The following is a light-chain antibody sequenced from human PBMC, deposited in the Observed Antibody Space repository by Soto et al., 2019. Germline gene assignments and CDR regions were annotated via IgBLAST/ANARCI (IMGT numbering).Light chain of an antibody. Sequence: DIQMTQSPSTLSASVGDRVTITCRASQSISSWLAWYQQKPGKAPKLLIYKPSSLESGVPSRFSGSGSRKKFTLTISSLQPDDFATYYCQQYNSYGWTFGQGTKVEIK. V-gene: IGKV1-5*03. CDR1: QSISSW. CDR2: KPS. CDR3: QQYNSYGWT. J-gene: IGKJ1*01.